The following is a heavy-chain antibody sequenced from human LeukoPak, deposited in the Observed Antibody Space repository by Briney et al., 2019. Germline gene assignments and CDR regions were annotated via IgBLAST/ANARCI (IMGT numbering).Heavy chain of an antibody. Sequence: GGSLRLSCAASGFTFSDHYMSWIRQAPGKGLEWVSFISKSGNIIYYKDSVKGRFTISRDNAKNSLYLQMNSLRVEDTAIYYCARGMEREDAFDIWGQGTMVTVS. J-gene: IGHJ3*02. V-gene: IGHV3-11*01. CDR1: GFTFSDHY. CDR3: ARGMEREDAFDI. D-gene: IGHD3-3*01. CDR2: ISKSGNII.